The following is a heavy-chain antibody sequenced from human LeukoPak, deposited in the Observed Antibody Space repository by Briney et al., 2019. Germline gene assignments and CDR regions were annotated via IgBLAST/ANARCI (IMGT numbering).Heavy chain of an antibody. D-gene: IGHD3-10*01. V-gene: IGHV3-30*04. J-gene: IGHJ6*03. Sequence: GGSLRLSCAASGFTFSSYAMHWVRQAPGKGLEWVAVISYDGSNKYYADSVKGRFTISRDNSKNSLYLQMNSLRAEDTAVYYCARTHGSGSYYHYYMDVWGKGTAVTVSS. CDR1: GFTFSSYA. CDR2: ISYDGSNK. CDR3: ARTHGSGSYYHYYMDV.